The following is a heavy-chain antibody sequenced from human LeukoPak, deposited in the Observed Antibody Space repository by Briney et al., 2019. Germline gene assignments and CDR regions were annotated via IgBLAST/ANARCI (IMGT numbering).Heavy chain of an antibody. CDR1: GYSISSGYY. J-gene: IGHJ4*02. CDR3: ARGDSSGYYFNPIDC. V-gene: IGHV4-38-2*01. CDR2: IYHSGST. Sequence: SETLSLTCAVSGYSISSGYYWGWIRQPPGKRLEWIGSIYHSGSTYYNPSLKSRVTTSVDTSKNQFSLKLSSVTAADTAVYYCARGDSSGYYFNPIDCWGPGTLVTVSS. D-gene: IGHD3-22*01.